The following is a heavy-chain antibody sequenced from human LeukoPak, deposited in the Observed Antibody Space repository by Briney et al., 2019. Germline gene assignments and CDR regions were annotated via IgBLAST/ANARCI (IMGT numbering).Heavy chain of an antibody. D-gene: IGHD2-2*02. J-gene: IGHJ6*02. V-gene: IGHV3-21*01. CDR3: ARDWCSSTSCYTWSYYYYYGMDV. Sequence: KPGGSLRLSCAASGFTFSSYSMNWVRQAPGKGLEWVSSISSSSSYIYHADSVKGRFTISRDNAKNSLYLQMNSLRAEDTAVYYCARDWCSSTSCYTWSYYYYYGMDVWGQGTTVTVSS. CDR1: GFTFSSYS. CDR2: ISSSSSYI.